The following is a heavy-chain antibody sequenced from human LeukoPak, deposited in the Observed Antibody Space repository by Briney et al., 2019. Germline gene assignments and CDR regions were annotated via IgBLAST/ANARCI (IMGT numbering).Heavy chain of an antibody. J-gene: IGHJ5*02. CDR3: ARHAKLGLRHSWFDP. CDR2: IYYSGST. D-gene: IGHD7-27*01. CDR1: GGSISSSSYY. V-gene: IGHV4-39*01. Sequence: SSETLSLTCTVSGGSISSSSYYWGWIRQPPGKGLEWIGSIYYSGSTYYNPSLKSRVTISVDTSKNQFSLKLSSVTAADTAVYYCARHAKLGLRHSWFDPWGQGTLVTVSS.